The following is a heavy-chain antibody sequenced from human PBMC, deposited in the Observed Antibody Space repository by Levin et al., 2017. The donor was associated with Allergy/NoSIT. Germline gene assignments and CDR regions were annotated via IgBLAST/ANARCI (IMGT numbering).Heavy chain of an antibody. CDR1: GFTFSDYY. V-gene: IGHV3-11*05. CDR3: ARDFGRSYDILTGYLPSAAAGY. J-gene: IGHJ4*02. D-gene: IGHD3-9*01. Sequence: GGSLRLSCAASGFTFSDYYMSWIRQAPGKGLEWVSYISSSSSYTNYADSVKGRFTISRDNAKNSLYLQMNSLRAEDTAVYYCARDFGRSYDILTGYLPSAAAGYWGQGTLVTVSS. CDR2: ISSSSSYT.